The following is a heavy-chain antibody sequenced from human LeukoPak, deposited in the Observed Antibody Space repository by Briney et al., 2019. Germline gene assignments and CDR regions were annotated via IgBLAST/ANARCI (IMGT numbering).Heavy chain of an antibody. D-gene: IGHD1-26*01. J-gene: IGHJ3*02. CDR1: GGSISSYY. CDR2: IYYSGNT. V-gene: IGHV4-59*12. Sequence: SETLSLTCTVSGGSISSYYWSWIRQPPGKGLEWIGYIYYSGNTNYNPSLKNRVTISVDTSKNQFSLKLSSVTAADTAVYYCASPSGSYSDAFDIWGQGTMVTVSS. CDR3: ASPSGSYSDAFDI.